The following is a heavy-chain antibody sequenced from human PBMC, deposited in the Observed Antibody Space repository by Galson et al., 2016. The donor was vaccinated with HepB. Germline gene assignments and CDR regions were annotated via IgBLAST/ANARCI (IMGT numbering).Heavy chain of an antibody. CDR2: INWNGDTI. Sequence: SLRLSCAASGFTFDDYAMHWVRQVPGKGLEWVAGINWNGDTIAYRDSVKGRFTVSRDNAKNSLYLQMESLRPEDTAFYFCTKDRDSTLAAYFYSWGQGAVVAVSS. V-gene: IGHV3-9*01. D-gene: IGHD6-25*01. CDR1: GFTFDDYA. CDR3: TKDRDSTLAAYFYS. J-gene: IGHJ4*02.